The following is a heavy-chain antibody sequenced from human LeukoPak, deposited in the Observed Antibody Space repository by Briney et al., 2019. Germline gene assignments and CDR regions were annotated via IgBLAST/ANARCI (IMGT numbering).Heavy chain of an antibody. J-gene: IGHJ4*02. CDR1: GFTFSRYA. V-gene: IGHV3-30*04. CDR2: ISYDGSNK. CDR3: ARDRDGYNFGDY. D-gene: IGHD5-24*01. Sequence: GGSLRLSCAASGFTFSRYAMHWVRQAPGKGLEWGAVISYDGSNKYYADSVKGRFTISRDNSKNTLYLQMNSLRAEDTAVYYCARDRDGYNFGDYWGQGTLVTVSS.